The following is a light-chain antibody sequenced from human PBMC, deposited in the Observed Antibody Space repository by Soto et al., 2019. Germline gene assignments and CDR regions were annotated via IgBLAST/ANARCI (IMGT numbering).Light chain of an antibody. J-gene: IGKJ4*01. CDR1: QGISSW. CDR2: TAS. Sequence: DNQTSQSPSSVSASAGDRPTIPCRASQGISSWLAWYQQRSGKDPKLLIYTASTLQSGVPSRFSGSGSGTDFTLAISSLQTEDVATYYCQKYSSVPLTFAGGTKV. V-gene: IGKV1-27*01. CDR3: QKYSSVPLT.